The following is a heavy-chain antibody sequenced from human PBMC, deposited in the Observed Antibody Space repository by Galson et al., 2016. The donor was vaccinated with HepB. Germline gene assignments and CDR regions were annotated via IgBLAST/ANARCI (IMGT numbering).Heavy chain of an antibody. D-gene: IGHD3-10*01. J-gene: IGHJ4*02. CDR2: ISHDGSNK. V-gene: IGHV3-30*03. CDR3: ARAAYGSGSFYFDL. CDR1: GFTFSTYG. Sequence: LRLSCAASGFTFSTYGMHWVRQAPGKGLEWVAVISHDGSNKYYTDTVKGRFTISRDNSKNTLFLQMNSLRVEDTAVYYCARAAYGSGSFYFDLWGQGTLVTVSS.